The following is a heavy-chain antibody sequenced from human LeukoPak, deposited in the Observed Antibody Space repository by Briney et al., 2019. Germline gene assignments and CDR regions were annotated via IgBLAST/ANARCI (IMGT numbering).Heavy chain of an antibody. Sequence: SETLSLTCSAYGGSFGGYFWSWIRQPPREGLEWIGEVNHSGSTNYNPSLKSRVTISVDTSRTQFSLNLRSVTAADTAVYYCARGPPLAYYGTGGYYFFDYWGQGILVTVSP. CDR3: ARGPPLAYYGTGGYYFFDY. D-gene: IGHD3-22*01. CDR2: VNHSGST. J-gene: IGHJ4*02. V-gene: IGHV4-34*01. CDR1: GGSFGGYF.